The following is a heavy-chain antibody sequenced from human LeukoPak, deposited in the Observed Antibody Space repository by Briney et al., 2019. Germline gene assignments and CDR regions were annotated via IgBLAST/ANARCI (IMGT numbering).Heavy chain of an antibody. CDR3: ARGGRWFGVYYYYMDV. V-gene: IGHV3-13*01. CDR2: IGTAGDT. J-gene: IGHJ6*03. Sequence: PGGSLRLSCAASGFTFSSYDMHWVRQATGKGLEWVSAIGTAGDTYYPGSVKGRFTISRENAKNSLYLQMNSLRAGDTAVYYCARGGRWFGVYYYYMDVWGKGTTVTISS. D-gene: IGHD3-10*01. CDR1: GFTFSSYD.